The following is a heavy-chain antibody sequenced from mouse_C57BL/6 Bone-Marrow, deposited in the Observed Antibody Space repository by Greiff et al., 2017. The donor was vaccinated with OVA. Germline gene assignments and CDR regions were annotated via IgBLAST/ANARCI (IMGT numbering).Heavy chain of an antibody. CDR2: IDPCASST. CDR3: ARYFDV. CDR1: GYSFTSYW. J-gene: IGHJ1*03. V-gene: IGHV1-50*01. Sequence: QVQLQQPGAELVKPGASVKMSCKASGYSFTSYWMQWVNQRPGQGLEWIGEIDPCASSTNSNQKFKGKATLTVDTSSSTAYMQLSSLTSEDSAVYYCARYFDVWGRGTTGTVSS.